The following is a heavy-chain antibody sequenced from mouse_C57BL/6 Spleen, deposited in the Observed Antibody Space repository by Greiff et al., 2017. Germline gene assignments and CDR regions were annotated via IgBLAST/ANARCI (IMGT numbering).Heavy chain of an antibody. Sequence: EVMLVESGGGLVKPGGSLKLSCAASGFTFSSYAMSWVRQTPDKRLEWVATISDGGSYTYYPDNVKGQFTITRDNAKNNLYLQMSQLKSEDTAMFYCARDNYYGSDYWGKSTTLTVSS. CDR1: GFTFSSYA. D-gene: IGHD1-1*01. CDR3: ARDNYYGSDY. V-gene: IGHV5-4*01. CDR2: ISDGGSYT. J-gene: IGHJ2*01.